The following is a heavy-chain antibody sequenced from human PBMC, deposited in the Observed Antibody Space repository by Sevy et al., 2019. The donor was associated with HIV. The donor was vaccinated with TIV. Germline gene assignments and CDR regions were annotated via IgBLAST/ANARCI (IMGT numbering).Heavy chain of an antibody. CDR1: GYTFTGYY. V-gene: IGHV1-2*02. CDR3: ARGGNVVYSSGWFRYYFDF. Sequence: ASVKVSCKASGYTFTGYYMHWVRQAPGQGLEWMGWINPNRGGTNYAQKFQGRVTMTRDTSISTAYMELSRLRSDETAVYYCARGGNVVYSSGWFRYYFDFWGQGTLVTVSS. J-gene: IGHJ4*02. CDR2: INPNRGGT. D-gene: IGHD6-19*01.